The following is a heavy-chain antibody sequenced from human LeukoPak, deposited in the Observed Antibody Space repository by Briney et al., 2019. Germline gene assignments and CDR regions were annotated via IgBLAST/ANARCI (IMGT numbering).Heavy chain of an antibody. V-gene: IGHV3-48*01. CDR2: ISSSSGTI. Sequence: GGSLRLSCAASGFTFSSYAMKWVRQAPGKGLQWVSYISSSSGTIYYADSVKGRFTISRDNAKNSLYLQMNSLRSEDTAVYYCARDRYTYYYGSSGYYNNWFDPWGQGTLVTVSS. J-gene: IGHJ5*02. CDR3: ARDRYTYYYGSSGYYNNWFDP. CDR1: GFTFSSYA. D-gene: IGHD3-22*01.